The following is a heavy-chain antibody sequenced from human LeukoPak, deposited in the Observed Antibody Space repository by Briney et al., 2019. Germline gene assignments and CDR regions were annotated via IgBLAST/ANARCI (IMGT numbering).Heavy chain of an antibody. D-gene: IGHD2/OR15-2a*01. CDR2: ISSSGGSM. Sequence: PGGSLRLSCGASGFXFSNYEINWVRQAPGKGPEWVSCISSSGGSMSYAEALTGRFTISRDNSKNTLYLQMNSLRAEDTAVYYCAKILDFWGQGTLVTVSS. CDR3: AKILDF. V-gene: IGHV3-48*03. J-gene: IGHJ4*02. CDR1: GFXFSNYE.